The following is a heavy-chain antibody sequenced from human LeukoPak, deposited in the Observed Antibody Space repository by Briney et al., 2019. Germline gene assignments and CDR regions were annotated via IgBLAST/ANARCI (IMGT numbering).Heavy chain of an antibody. CDR3: ARRDGYCSSTSCYADYYYGMDG. CDR2: FYPGDSDT. J-gene: IGHJ6*02. CDR1: GYSFTSYW. V-gene: IGHV5-51*01. D-gene: IGHD2-2*01. Sequence: GESLKISCQGSGYSFTSYWIGLVRQLPGKGLGWMGIFYPGDSDTTFRPSFQGQVTISADKSISTAYLQWSSLKASDAAMYYCARRDGYCSSTSCYADYYYGMDGWGQGTTVTVSS.